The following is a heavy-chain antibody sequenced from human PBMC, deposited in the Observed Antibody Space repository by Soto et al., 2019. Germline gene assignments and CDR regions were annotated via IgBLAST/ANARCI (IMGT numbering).Heavy chain of an antibody. CDR3: AKDGNWLDVFLDL. CDR1: GFTFSRYG. Sequence: GGSLRLSCAASGFTFSRYGMNWLRQAPGKGLEWVAISSTSGRSTYHADSVRGRFTISRDNSKNTLYLHMTNLRAEDTAVYYCAKDGNWLDVFLDLWGQGTPVTVSS. J-gene: IGHJ4*02. V-gene: IGHV3-23*01. CDR2: SSTSGRST. D-gene: IGHD6-19*01.